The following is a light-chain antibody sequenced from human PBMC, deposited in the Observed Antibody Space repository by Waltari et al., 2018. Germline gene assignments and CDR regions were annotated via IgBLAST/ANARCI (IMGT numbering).Light chain of an antibody. J-gene: IGLJ2*01. CDR3: SSRNGRANHVV. CDR2: GKD. CDR1: SLRTSY. V-gene: IGLV3-19*01. Sequence: SSELTQDPAVSVALGQTVRFTCQGDSLRTSYASWYQLKPGQAPVLVIYGKDNRPPGIPDRISGYSSGTTSSLTITGAQAEDEADYYCSSRNGRANHVVFAGGTKVTVL.